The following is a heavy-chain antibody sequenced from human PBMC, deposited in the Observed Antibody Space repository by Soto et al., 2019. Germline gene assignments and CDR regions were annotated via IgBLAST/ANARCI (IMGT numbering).Heavy chain of an antibody. Sequence: GGSLRLSCAASGFTVSSNYMSWVRQAPGKGLEWVSVIYSGGSTYYADSVKGRFTISRHNSKNTLYLQMNSLRAEDTAVYYCARIGQGTYDFGPDVWGKGTTVTVSS. CDR3: ARIGQGTYDFGPDV. J-gene: IGHJ6*04. V-gene: IGHV3-53*04. CDR2: IYSGGST. CDR1: GFTVSSNY. D-gene: IGHD3-3*01.